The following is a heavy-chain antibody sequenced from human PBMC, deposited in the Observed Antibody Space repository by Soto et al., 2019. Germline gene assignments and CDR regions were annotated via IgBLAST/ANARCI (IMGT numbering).Heavy chain of an antibody. CDR1: GFTFSSYW. J-gene: IGHJ6*02. CDR2: INSEWSST. V-gene: IGHV3-74*01. Sequence: GGSLRLSCAASGFTFSSYWMHWVRQAPGKGLVWVSRINSEWSSTSYADSVKGRFTISRDNAKNTLYLQMNSLRAEDTAVYYCVRARRKWLSDYYGMDVWGQGTTVTVSS. CDR3: VRARRKWLSDYYGMDV. D-gene: IGHD3-22*01.